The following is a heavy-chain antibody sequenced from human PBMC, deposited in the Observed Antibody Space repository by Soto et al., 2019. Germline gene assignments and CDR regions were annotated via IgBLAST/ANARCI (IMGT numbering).Heavy chain of an antibody. CDR3: ARDWVGDLAY. CDR1: GYTFTSYG. V-gene: IGHV1-18*01. D-gene: IGHD4-17*01. Sequence: QVQLVQSGGEVKQPGASVKVSCTTSGYTFTSYGISWVRQAPGQGLEWMGWISGYNGDTKYVQKFQGRVTLTTDTSTNTADMEVRSLRSDDTAVYYCARDWVGDLAYWGQGTLVTVSS. CDR2: ISGYNGDT. J-gene: IGHJ4*02.